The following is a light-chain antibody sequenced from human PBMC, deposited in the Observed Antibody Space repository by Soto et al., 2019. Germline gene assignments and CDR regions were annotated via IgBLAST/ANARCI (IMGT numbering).Light chain of an antibody. CDR2: GAS. CDR3: QXXXXSPYT. Sequence: EIVLTQSPGTLSLSPGERATLSCRASQSVNIGYLAWYQQKPGQAPRLLLYGASSRATGIPDRFSGSGSGTDFTLTISRXEPEDFXVYXXQXXXXSPYTFGQGTNLEIK. J-gene: IGKJ2*01. V-gene: IGKV3-20*01. CDR1: QSVNIGY.